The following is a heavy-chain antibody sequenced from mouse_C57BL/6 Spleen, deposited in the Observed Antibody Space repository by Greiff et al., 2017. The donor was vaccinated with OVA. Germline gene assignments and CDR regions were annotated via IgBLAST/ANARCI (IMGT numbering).Heavy chain of an antibody. CDR1: GFTFSDYG. J-gene: IGHJ3*01. D-gene: IGHD2-5*01. CDR3: ARADYSNYVAWFAY. V-gene: IGHV5-17*01. CDR2: ISSGSSTI. Sequence: EVKLMESGGGLVKPGGSLKLSCAASGFTFSDYGMHWVRQAPEKGLEWVAYISSGSSTIYYADTVKGRFTISRDNAKNTLFLQMTSLRSEDTAMYYCARADYSNYVAWFAYWGQGTLVTVSA.